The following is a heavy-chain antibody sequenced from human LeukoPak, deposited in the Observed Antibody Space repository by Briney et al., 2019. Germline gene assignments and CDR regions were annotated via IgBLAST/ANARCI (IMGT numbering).Heavy chain of an antibody. Sequence: ASVKVSCKASGYTFTSYGISWVRQAPGQGLEWMGWINPNSGGTIYAQKFQGRVTMTEDTSTDTAYMELSSLRSEDTAVYYCATHGGDFWSGYYYWGQGTLVTVSS. V-gene: IGHV1-18*01. CDR3: ATHGGDFWSGYYY. CDR2: INPNSGGT. J-gene: IGHJ4*02. D-gene: IGHD3-3*01. CDR1: GYTFTSYG.